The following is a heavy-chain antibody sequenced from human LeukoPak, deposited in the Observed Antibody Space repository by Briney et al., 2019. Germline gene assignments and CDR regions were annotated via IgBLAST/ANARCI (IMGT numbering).Heavy chain of an antibody. J-gene: IGHJ6*02. CDR1: GGSFSGYY. D-gene: IGHD5-12*01. CDR2: INHSGST. Sequence: SETLSHTCAVYGGSFSGYYWSWIRQPPGKGLEWIGEINHSGSTNYNPSLKSRVAISVDTSKNQFSLKLSSVTAADTAVYYCARGGGGYVGFYYYYGMDVWGQGTTVTVSS. V-gene: IGHV4-34*01. CDR3: ARGGGGYVGFYYYYGMDV.